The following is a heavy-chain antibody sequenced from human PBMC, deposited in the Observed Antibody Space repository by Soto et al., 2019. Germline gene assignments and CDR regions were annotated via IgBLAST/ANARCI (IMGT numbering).Heavy chain of an antibody. Sequence: GGSMKLSCAASGLTFSDAWMSWVRKAPGKGLDWVGRIKSKSDGGTTEYAAPVRGRFTISRDDSKNTLYLQMNSLKTEDTAVYYCTTDLWRIAVVVGSTGYFNPWGQGTPVTVSS. J-gene: IGHJ5*02. CDR2: IKSKSDGGTT. V-gene: IGHV3-15*01. CDR3: TTDLWRIAVVVGSTGYFNP. CDR1: GLTFSDAW. D-gene: IGHD2-15*01.